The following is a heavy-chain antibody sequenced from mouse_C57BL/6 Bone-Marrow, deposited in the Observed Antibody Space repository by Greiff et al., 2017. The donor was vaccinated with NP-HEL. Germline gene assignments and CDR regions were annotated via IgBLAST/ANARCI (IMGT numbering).Heavy chain of an antibody. J-gene: IGHJ2*01. CDR1: GYTFTSYW. CDR3: AIYYYGSSFYYFDY. D-gene: IGHD1-1*01. V-gene: IGHV1-52*01. CDR2: IDPSDSET. Sequence: QVQLQQPGAELVRPGSSVKLSCKASGYTFTSYWMHWVKQRPIQGLEWIGNIDPSDSETHYNQKFKDKATLTVDKSSSTAYMQLSSLTSEDSAVYYCAIYYYGSSFYYFDYWGQGTTLTVSS.